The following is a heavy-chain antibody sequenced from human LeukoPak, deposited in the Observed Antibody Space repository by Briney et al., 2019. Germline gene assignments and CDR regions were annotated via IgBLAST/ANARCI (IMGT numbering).Heavy chain of an antibody. Sequence: GGSLRLSCAASGFTFSSYGMSWVRQAPGKGLEWVSAISGSGGSTYYADSVKGRFTISRDNSKNTLYLQMNSLRAEDTAVYYCAKGLHLMVRGVILSYSYYMDVWGKGTTVTISS. V-gene: IGHV3-23*01. J-gene: IGHJ6*03. D-gene: IGHD3-10*01. CDR1: GFTFSSYG. CDR3: AKGLHLMVRGVILSYSYYMDV. CDR2: ISGSGGST.